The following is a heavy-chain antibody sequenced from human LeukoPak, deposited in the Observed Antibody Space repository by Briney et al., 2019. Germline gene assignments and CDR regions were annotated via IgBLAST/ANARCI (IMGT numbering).Heavy chain of an antibody. CDR2: IYYSGST. CDR1: GGSISSYY. Sequence: SDTLSLTCTVSGGSISSYYWSWIRQPPGKGLEWIGYIYYSGSTNYKSSLKSRVTISVDTSKNQFSLKLSSVTAADTAVYYCARVGRLRLGELSLFYYFDYWGQGTLVTVSS. D-gene: IGHD3-16*02. CDR3: ARVGRLRLGELSLFYYFDY. V-gene: IGHV4-59*07. J-gene: IGHJ4*02.